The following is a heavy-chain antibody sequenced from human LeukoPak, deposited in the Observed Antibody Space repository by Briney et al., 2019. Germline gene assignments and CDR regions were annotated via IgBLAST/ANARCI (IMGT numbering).Heavy chain of an antibody. CDR3: AKDQVTMVRGVTLPLDY. D-gene: IGHD3-10*01. CDR1: GFTFSSYA. Sequence: GGSLRLSCAASGFTFSSYAMSWVRQAPGKGLEWVSAISGSGGSTYYADSVKGRFTISRDNSKNTLYLQMNSLRAEDTAVYYCAKDQVTMVRGVTLPLDYWGQGTLVTVSS. J-gene: IGHJ4*02. CDR2: ISGSGGST. V-gene: IGHV3-23*01.